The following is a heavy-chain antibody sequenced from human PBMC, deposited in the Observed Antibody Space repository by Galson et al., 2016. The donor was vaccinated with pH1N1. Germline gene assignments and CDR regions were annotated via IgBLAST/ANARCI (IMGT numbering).Heavy chain of an antibody. Sequence: SLRLSCAASGFTFSNAWMSWVRQAPGKGLEWVGRIKSKTDGCTTGYAAPVKGRFTISIDDSENTLYLQMNSSKTEDTAVYNSTTDQRASYSSSGVYYYYGMDVWGQGTTVTVSS. J-gene: IGHJ6*02. CDR3: TTDQRASYSSSGVYYYYGMDV. CDR2: IKSKTDGCTT. CDR1: GFTFSNAW. D-gene: IGHD6-6*01. V-gene: IGHV3-15*01.